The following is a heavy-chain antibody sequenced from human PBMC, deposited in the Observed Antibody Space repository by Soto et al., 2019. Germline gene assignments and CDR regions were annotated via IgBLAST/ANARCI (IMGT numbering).Heavy chain of an antibody. V-gene: IGHV3-74*01. J-gene: IGHJ4*02. CDR1: GFTFSSHW. D-gene: IGHD1-1*01. CDR3: TRDNNWSYDY. CDR2: IGPSGSGT. Sequence: PGGSLRLSCAVSGFTFSSHWMHWVRQAPGKGLVWVSHIGPSGSGTRDADSVQGRFTISRDNARNTLYLQMNSLRDEDTAVYYCTRDNNWSYDYWGQGILVTVSS.